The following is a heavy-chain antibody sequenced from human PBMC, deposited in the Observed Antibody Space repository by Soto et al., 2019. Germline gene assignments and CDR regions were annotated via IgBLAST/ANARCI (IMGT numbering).Heavy chain of an antibody. CDR3: ASQQEAHNDSGSYLIDY. CDR2: IYYSGST. CDR1: GASVSSGSYY. D-gene: IGHD3-10*01. V-gene: IGHV4-61*01. Sequence: QVQLQESGPGLVKPSETLSLTCAVSGASVSSGSYYWSWIRQPPGKRLEWIGYIYYSGSTNYNPSLTSRVTTSVDMSKNQLSLESTAGTAADTAVYYCASQQEAHNDSGSYLIDYWGQGTLVTVSS. J-gene: IGHJ4*02.